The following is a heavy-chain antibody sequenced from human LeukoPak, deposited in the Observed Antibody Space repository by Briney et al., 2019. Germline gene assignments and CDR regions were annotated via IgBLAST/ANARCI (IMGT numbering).Heavy chain of an antibody. V-gene: IGHV3-9*01. CDR3: AKDIDYYDSSGYYYYYGMDV. J-gene: IGHJ6*02. CDR1: GFTFSSYS. CDR2: ISWNSGSI. D-gene: IGHD3-22*01. Sequence: GGSLRLSCAASGFTFSSYSMNWVRQAPGKGLEWVSGISWNSGSIGYADFVKGRFTISRDNAKNSLYLQMNSLRAEDTALYYCAKDIDYYDSSGYYYYYGMDVWGQGTTVTVSS.